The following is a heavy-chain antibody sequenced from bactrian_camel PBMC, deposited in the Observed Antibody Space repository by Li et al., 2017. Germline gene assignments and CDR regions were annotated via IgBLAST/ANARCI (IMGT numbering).Heavy chain of an antibody. V-gene: IGHV3S40*01. CDR1: GFTFTNVT. CDR3: VRDAGTPYGYNY. D-gene: IGHD6*01. CDR2: IKSGVGST. Sequence: DVQLVESGGGSVQPGGSLKLSCAVSGFTFTNVTMSWVRQAPGKGLEWVSRIKSGVGSTYYADSVKGRFTISRDNAKNTLDLQMNSLKPEDTAVYYCVRDAGTPYGYNYWGQGTQVTVS. J-gene: IGHJ4*01.